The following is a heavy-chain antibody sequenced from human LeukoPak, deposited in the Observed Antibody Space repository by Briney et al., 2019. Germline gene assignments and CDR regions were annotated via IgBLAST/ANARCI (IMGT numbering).Heavy chain of an antibody. CDR3: ARGWAAAGTWGCFDY. CDR2: IIPILGIA. V-gene: IGHV1-69*04. CDR1: GGTFSSYA. D-gene: IGHD6-13*01. Sequence: SVKVSCKASGGTFSSYAISWVRQAPGQGLEWMGRIIPILGIANYAQKFQGRVTITADKSTSTAYMELSSLRSEDTAVYYCARGWAAAGTWGCFDYWGQGTLVTVSS. J-gene: IGHJ4*02.